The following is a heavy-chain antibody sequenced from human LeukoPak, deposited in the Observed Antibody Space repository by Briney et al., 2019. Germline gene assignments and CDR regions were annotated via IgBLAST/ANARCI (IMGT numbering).Heavy chain of an antibody. CDR2: IYSGGST. CDR3: AKGSSSSRPYYFDY. D-gene: IGHD2-2*01. J-gene: IGHJ4*02. V-gene: IGHV3-53*01. CDR1: GFTVSSNY. Sequence: GGSLRLSCAASGFTVSSNYMSWVRQAPGKGLEWVSVIYSGGSTYYADSVKGRFTISRDNSKSTLFLQMDSLTAEDTAIYYCAKGSSSSRPYYFDYWGQGTLVTVSS.